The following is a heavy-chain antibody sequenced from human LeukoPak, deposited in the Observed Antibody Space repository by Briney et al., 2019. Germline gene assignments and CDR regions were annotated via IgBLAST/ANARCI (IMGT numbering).Heavy chain of an antibody. CDR1: GYSFTIYW. CDR2: IYPGDSDT. V-gene: IGHV5-51*01. D-gene: IGHD4-17*01. J-gene: IGHJ4*02. CDR3: ARQMRGTVTSPFDS. Sequence: GESLKISCKGPGYSFTIYWIGLVRQMPGKGLEWMGMIYPGDSDTRYSPSFQGQVTISADKSISTAYLQWSSLKASDTAMYYCARQMRGTVTSPFDSWGQGTLVTVSS.